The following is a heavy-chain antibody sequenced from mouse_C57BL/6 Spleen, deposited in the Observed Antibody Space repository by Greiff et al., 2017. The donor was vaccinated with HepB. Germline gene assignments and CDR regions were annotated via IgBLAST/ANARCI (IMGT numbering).Heavy chain of an antibody. CDR3: AREGVNWVFAY. CDR2: ISYDGSN. D-gene: IGHD4-1*01. V-gene: IGHV3-6*01. CDR1: GYSITSGYY. Sequence: EVQLQESGPGLVKPSQSLSLTCSVTGYSITSGYYWNWIRQFPGNKLEWMGYISYDGSNNYNPSLKNRISITRDTSKNQFFLKLNSVTTEDTATYYCAREGVNWVFAYWGQGTLVTVSA. J-gene: IGHJ3*01.